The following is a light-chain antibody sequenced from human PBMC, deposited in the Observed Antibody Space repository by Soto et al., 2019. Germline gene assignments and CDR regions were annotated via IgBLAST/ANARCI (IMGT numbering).Light chain of an antibody. J-gene: IGKJ5*01. CDR2: GAP. Sequence: EIVLTQSPGTLSLSPGERSTLSCRASQSVSSRLAWYQQKPGQAPRLLISGAPSRATGIPDRFSGSGSATDFTLTISRLEPEDFALYYCQHYGSSPITFGQGTRLEIK. CDR3: QHYGSSPIT. V-gene: IGKV3-20*01. CDR1: QSVSSR.